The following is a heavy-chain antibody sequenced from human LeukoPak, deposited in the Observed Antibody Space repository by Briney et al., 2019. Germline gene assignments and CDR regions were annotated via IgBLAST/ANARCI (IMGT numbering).Heavy chain of an antibody. CDR1: GYTFTSYA. CDR2: INAGNGDT. D-gene: IGHD2-2*01. J-gene: IGHJ1*01. V-gene: IGHV1-3*01. Sequence: ASVKVSCKASGYTFTSYAMHWVRQAPGQRLEWMGWINAGNGDTKYSQKFQGRVTITRDTSASTAYMELSSLRSEDTAVYYCARDEEEGYCSSTSCYPQYFQHWGQGTLVTVSS. CDR3: ARDEEEGYCSSTSCYPQYFQH.